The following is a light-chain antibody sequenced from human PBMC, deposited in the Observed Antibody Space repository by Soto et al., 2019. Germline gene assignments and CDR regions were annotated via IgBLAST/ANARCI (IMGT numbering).Light chain of an antibody. CDR3: QQYDNLPLT. J-gene: IGKJ4*01. Sequence: DIQLTQSPSSLSASVGDRVTITCQASQAIITYLNWFQQRPRKAPKLLIYDASHLETGVPSRFSGSGSGTAFTLTISSLQPEDVGTYYCQQYDNLPLTFCGGTKVEV. CDR2: DAS. V-gene: IGKV1-33*01. CDR1: QAIITY.